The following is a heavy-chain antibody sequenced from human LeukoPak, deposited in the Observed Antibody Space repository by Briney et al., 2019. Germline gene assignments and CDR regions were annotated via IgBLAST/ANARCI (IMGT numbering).Heavy chain of an antibody. D-gene: IGHD5-24*01. J-gene: IGHJ4*02. CDR2: IYYRGST. V-gene: IGHV4-30-4*01. CDR1: GGPISSGDYY. CDR3: ARGKWLPNFGY. Sequence: SETLSLTCTVSGGPISSGDYYWSWIRQPPGKGLEWIGYIYYRGSTYYHPSLKSRVTISVDTSKKQFSLKLSSVTAADTAVYYCARGKWLPNFGYWGQGTLVTVSS.